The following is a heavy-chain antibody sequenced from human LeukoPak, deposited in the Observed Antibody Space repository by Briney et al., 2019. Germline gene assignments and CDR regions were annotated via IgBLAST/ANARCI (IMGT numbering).Heavy chain of an antibody. CDR3: AKGGYFAFDF. V-gene: IGHV3-23*01. J-gene: IGHJ3*01. D-gene: IGHD2-2*03. CDR2: ISGRTGAT. CDR1: GFIFSTND. Sequence: GGSLRLSCAAFGFIFSTNDMSWVRQTPGKGLEWVSAISGRTGATYYTDFVRGRFTISRDNSKNTVYLQMHSLRAEDTAIYFCAKGGYFAFDFWGQGTTVIVSS.